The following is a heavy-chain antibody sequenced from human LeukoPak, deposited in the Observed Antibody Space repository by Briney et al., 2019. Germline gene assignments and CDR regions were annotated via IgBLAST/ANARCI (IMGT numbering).Heavy chain of an antibody. CDR3: AREESSSSGYYFDY. CDR1: GFTFSSYS. CDR2: IGSSSSYI. J-gene: IGHJ4*02. D-gene: IGHD6-6*01. Sequence: LGGSLRLSCAASGFTFSSYSMNWVRQAPGKGLEWVSSIGSSSSYIYYADSVKGRFTISRDNAKNSLYLQMNSLRAEDTAVYYCAREESSSSGYYFDYWGQGTLVTVSS. V-gene: IGHV3-21*01.